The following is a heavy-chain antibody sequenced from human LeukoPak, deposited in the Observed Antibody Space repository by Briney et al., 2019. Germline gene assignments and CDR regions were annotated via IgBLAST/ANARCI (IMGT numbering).Heavy chain of an antibody. J-gene: IGHJ1*01. CDR2: INPNSGGT. CDR3: ARDSYYDSSGYYSSEYFQH. V-gene: IGHV1-2*02. CDR1: GYTLTAYY. Sequence: ASVKVSCTSSGYTLTAYYIHWVRQAPGQGLEWLGWINPNSGGTNYAQKFQGRVTMTRDTSISTAYMELSRLRSDDTAVYYCARDSYYDSSGYYSSEYFQHWGQGTLVTVSS. D-gene: IGHD3-22*01.